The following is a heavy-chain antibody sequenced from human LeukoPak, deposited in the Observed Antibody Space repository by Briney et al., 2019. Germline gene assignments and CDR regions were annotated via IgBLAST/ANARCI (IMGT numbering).Heavy chain of an antibody. V-gene: IGHV3-23*01. D-gene: IGHD6-13*01. CDR2: ISGSGGST. J-gene: IGHJ6*02. CDR1: GFTFSSYA. CDR3: AKDSSSWSYCYYGMDV. Sequence: GGSLRLSCAASGFTFSSYAMSWVRQAPGKGLEWVSAISGSGGSTYYADSVKGRFTISRDNSKNTLYLQMNSLRAEDTAVYYCAKDSSSWSYCYYGMDVWGQGTTVTVSS.